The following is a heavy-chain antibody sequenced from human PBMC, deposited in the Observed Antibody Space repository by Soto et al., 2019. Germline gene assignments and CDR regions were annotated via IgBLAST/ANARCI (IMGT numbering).Heavy chain of an antibody. Sequence: PSETLSLTCSVSGGSISSCNYYWSWIRQPPGKGLEWIGFISYSGTTHYSASLRSRVSISVDTSKNQFSLDLSSVTAADTAVYYCATMGTPVTGLYYFDYWGQGTLVTVS. CDR1: GGSISSCNYY. D-gene: IGHD4-17*01. CDR3: ATMGTPVTGLYYFDY. J-gene: IGHJ4*02. CDR2: ISYSGTT. V-gene: IGHV4-30-4*01.